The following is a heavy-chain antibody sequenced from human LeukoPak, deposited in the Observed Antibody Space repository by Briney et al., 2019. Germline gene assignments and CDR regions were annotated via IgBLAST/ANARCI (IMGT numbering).Heavy chain of an antibody. Sequence: RGESLKISCKGSGYSFTSYWIGWVRQMPGKGLEWMGIIYPDDSDTRYSPSFQGQVTISADKSISTAYLQWSSLKASDTAMYYCARLNCGGDCYTRGAFDIWGQGAMVTVSS. CDR2: IYPDDSDT. D-gene: IGHD2-21*01. J-gene: IGHJ3*02. CDR1: GYSFTSYW. V-gene: IGHV5-51*01. CDR3: ARLNCGGDCYTRGAFDI.